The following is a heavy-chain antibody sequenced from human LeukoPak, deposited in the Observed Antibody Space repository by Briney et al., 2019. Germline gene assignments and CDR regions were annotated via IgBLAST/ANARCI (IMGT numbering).Heavy chain of an antibody. Sequence: PGGSLRLSCAASGFTFSTYGMSWVRQAPGKGLEWVSAISGGGGSTYYADSVKGRFTISGDNSKNTLYLQMNSLRAEDTAVYYCAKYGDILTGYPYYFDYWGQGTLVTVSS. D-gene: IGHD3-9*01. CDR2: ISGGGGST. CDR1: GFTFSTYG. CDR3: AKYGDILTGYPYYFDY. V-gene: IGHV3-23*01. J-gene: IGHJ4*02.